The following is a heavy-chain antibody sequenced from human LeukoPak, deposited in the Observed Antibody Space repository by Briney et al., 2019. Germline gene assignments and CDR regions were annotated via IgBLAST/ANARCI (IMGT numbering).Heavy chain of an antibody. J-gene: IGHJ6*03. V-gene: IGHV1-69*05. Sequence: GSSVKVSCKASGGTFSSYAISWVRQAPGQGLEWMGGIIPIFGTANYAQKFQGRVTITTDESTSTAYMELSSLRSEDTAVYYCARDSPQLPRGYYCMDVWGKGTTVTVSS. D-gene: IGHD2-2*01. CDR1: GGTFSSYA. CDR2: IIPIFGTA. CDR3: ARDSPQLPRGYYCMDV.